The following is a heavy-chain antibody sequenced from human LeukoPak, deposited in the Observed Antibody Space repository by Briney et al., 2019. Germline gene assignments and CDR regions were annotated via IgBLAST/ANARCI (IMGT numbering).Heavy chain of an antibody. CDR2: IIPIFGTA. CDR1: GGTFSSYA. D-gene: IGHD2-21*02. Sequence: ASVTVSCKASGGTFSSYAISWVRQAPGQGLEWMGGIIPIFGTANYAQKFQGRVTITADESTSTAYMELSSLRSEDTAVYYCARGRGDYVNYFDYWGQGTLVTVSS. J-gene: IGHJ4*02. CDR3: ARGRGDYVNYFDY. V-gene: IGHV1-69*13.